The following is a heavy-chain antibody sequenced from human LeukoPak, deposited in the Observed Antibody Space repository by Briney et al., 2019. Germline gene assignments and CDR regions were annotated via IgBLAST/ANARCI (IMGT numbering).Heavy chain of an antibody. Sequence: PSETLSLTCTVSGGSISSYYWSWIRQPPGKGLEWIGYIYYSGSTNYNPSLKSRVTISVDTSKNQFSLKLSSVTAADTAVYYCARDGLTAGTWFDPWGQGTLVTVSS. CDR1: GGSISSYY. V-gene: IGHV4-59*01. CDR2: IYYSGST. J-gene: IGHJ5*02. D-gene: IGHD1-1*01. CDR3: ARDGLTAGTWFDP.